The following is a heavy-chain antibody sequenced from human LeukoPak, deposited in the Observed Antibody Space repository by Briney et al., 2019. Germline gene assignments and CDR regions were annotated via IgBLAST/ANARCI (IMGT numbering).Heavy chain of an antibody. CDR1: GDSISSSGYY. CDR3: ARRKYYTIEN. J-gene: IGHJ4*02. Sequence: SETLSLTCTASGDSISSSGYYWGWIRQPPGKGLEWIASIYYSGRTYYNPSLKSRITISVDSSKNQFSLRLSSVTAADTAVYYCARRKYYTIENWGQGTLVTVSS. CDR2: IYYSGRT. D-gene: IGHD3-10*01. V-gene: IGHV4-39*01.